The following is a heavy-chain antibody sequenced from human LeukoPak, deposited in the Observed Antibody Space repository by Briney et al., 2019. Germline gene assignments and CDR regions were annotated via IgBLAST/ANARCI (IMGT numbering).Heavy chain of an antibody. V-gene: IGHV1-46*01. J-gene: IGHJ4*02. Sequence: ASVKVSCKASGYTFTSYYMHWMRQAPGQGLEWMGIINPSGGSTSYAQKFQGRVTMTRDTSTSTVYMELSSLRSEDTAVYYCARVPNYYDSSGYPYYFDYWGQGTLVTVSS. CDR3: ARVPNYYDSSGYPYYFDY. CDR1: GYTFTSYY. CDR2: INPSGGST. D-gene: IGHD3-22*01.